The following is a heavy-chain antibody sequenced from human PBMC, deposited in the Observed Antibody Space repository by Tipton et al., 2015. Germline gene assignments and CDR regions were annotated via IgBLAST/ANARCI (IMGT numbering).Heavy chain of an antibody. J-gene: IGHJ4*02. D-gene: IGHD1-26*01. V-gene: IGHV4-59*01. Sequence: TLSLTCTVSGGSIRSYYWSWIRQSPGRGLEWIGNIFHSGTTNYNPSLRSRVTISIDTSNNQFSLRPTSVTAADTAVYYCARDSSSLYTGTYFFADWGRGTLVTVSS. CDR2: IFHSGTT. CDR1: GGSIRSYY. CDR3: ARDSSSLYTGTYFFAD.